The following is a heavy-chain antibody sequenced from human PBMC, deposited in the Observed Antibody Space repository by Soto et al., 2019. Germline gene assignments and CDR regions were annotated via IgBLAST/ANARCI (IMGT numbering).Heavy chain of an antibody. D-gene: IGHD5-18*01. Sequence: QVQLVQSGAEVKKPGSSVKVSCKASGGTFSSYTISWVRQAPGQGLEWMGRIIPILGIANYAQKFQGRVTITADKSTSTAYRELSSLRSEDTAVYYCARHGGYSYGFSVYNWFDPWGQGTLVTVSS. V-gene: IGHV1-69*02. J-gene: IGHJ5*02. CDR1: GGTFSSYT. CDR3: ARHGGYSYGFSVYNWFDP. CDR2: IIPILGIA.